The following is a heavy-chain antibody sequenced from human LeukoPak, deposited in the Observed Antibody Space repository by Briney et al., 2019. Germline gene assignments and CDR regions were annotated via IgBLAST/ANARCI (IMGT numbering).Heavy chain of an antibody. D-gene: IGHD6-13*01. CDR3: ARGGIAAAGYY. CDR1: GGSFSGYY. CDR2: INHSGST. Sequence: SETLSLTCAVYGGSFSGYYWSWICQPPGKGLEWVGEINHSGSTNYNPSLKSRVTISVDTSKNQFSLKLSSVTAADTAVYYCARGGIAAAGYYWGQGTLVTVSS. V-gene: IGHV4-34*01. J-gene: IGHJ4*02.